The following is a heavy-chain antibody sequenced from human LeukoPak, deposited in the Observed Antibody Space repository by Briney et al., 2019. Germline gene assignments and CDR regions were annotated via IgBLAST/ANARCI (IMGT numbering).Heavy chain of an antibody. Sequence: SETLSLTRTVSGGSISAYYCNCFRQPPAKGLAWIGYIYKRERTNYNPSLHSRVPISVDTSTNKFSLKLTAVTAADTALYYGVTGRGWLPDHWGQRTLVTVSS. J-gene: IGHJ5*02. V-gene: IGHV4-59*01. CDR1: GGSISAYY. CDR2: IYKRERT. CDR3: VTGRGWLPDH. D-gene: IGHD5-24*01.